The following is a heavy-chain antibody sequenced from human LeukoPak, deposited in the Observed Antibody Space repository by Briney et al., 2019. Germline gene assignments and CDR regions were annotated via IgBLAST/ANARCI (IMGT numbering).Heavy chain of an antibody. CDR1: GYTFTSYG. Sequence: ASVTVSCKASGYTFTSYGISWVRQAPGQGLEWMGWISAYNGNTNYAQKLQGRVTMTTDTSTSTAYMELRSLRSDDTAVYYCALTTVTTDDAFDIWGQGTMVTVSS. CDR2: ISAYNGNT. CDR3: ALTTVTTDDAFDI. V-gene: IGHV1-18*01. D-gene: IGHD4-17*01. J-gene: IGHJ3*02.